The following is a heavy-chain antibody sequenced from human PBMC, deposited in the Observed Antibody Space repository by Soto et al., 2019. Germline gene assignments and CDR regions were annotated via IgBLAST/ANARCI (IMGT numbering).Heavy chain of an antibody. J-gene: IGHJ4*02. Sequence: GGSLRLSCAASGFTFSSYAMHWVRQAPGKGLEWVAVISYDGSNKYYADSVKGRFTISRDNSKNTLYLQMNSLRAEDTAVYYWARDRIVVVNGGYYFDYWGQGTLVTVSS. CDR2: ISYDGSNK. CDR1: GFTFSSYA. CDR3: ARDRIVVVNGGYYFDY. V-gene: IGHV3-30*04. D-gene: IGHD3-22*01.